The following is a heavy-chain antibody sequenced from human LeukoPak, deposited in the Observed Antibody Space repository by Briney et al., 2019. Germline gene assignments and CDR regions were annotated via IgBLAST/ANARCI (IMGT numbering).Heavy chain of an antibody. CDR3: ARDGGVQEQQLPFDP. J-gene: IGHJ5*02. D-gene: IGHD6-13*01. CDR1: GGSISSSSYY. Sequence: SETLSLTCTVSGGSISSSSYYWGWIRQPPGKGLEWIGSIYYSGSTYYNPFLKSRVTISVDTSKNQFSLKLSSVTAADTAVYYCARDGGVQEQQLPFDPWAREPWSPSPQ. V-gene: IGHV4-39*07. CDR2: IYYSGST.